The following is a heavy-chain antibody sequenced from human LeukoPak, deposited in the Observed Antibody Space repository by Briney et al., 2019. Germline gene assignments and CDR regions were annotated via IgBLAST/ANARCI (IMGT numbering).Heavy chain of an antibody. CDR1: GFTFSSYE. D-gene: IGHD3-16*02. CDR3: ARNGITFGGVVAEGAFDI. J-gene: IGHJ3*02. V-gene: IGHV3-48*03. CDR2: ISSSGSSI. Sequence: GGSLRLSRAASGFTFSSYEMNWVRQAPGKGLEWLSYISSSGSSIFYADSVKGRFTISRDNAKNSLYLQMNSLRAEDTAVYYCARNGITFGGVVAEGAFDIWGQGTMVTVSS.